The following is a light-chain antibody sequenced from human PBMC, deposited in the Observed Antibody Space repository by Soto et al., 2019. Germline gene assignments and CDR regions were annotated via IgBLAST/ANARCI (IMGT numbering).Light chain of an antibody. CDR3: QQFNNYIT. CDR2: DAS. Sequence: IQITQSASTVSASVGDRVTITCRASQGISSALAWYQQKPGKAPKLLIYDASSLESGVPSRFSGSGSGTDFTLTISSLQPEDFATYYCQQFNNYITFGQGTRLEIK. J-gene: IGKJ5*01. CDR1: QGISSA. V-gene: IGKV1D-13*01.